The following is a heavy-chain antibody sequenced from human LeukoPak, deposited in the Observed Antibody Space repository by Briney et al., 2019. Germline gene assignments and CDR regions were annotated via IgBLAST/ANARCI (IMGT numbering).Heavy chain of an antibody. J-gene: IGHJ5*02. Sequence: SETLSLTCTVSGGSISSYYWSWIRQPPGKGLEWIGYIYYSGSTNYNPSLKSRVTISVDTSKNQFSLKLSSVTAADTAVYYCARERARGYYNWFDPWGQGTLVTVSS. V-gene: IGHV4-59*01. CDR1: GGSISSYY. CDR2: IYYSGST. CDR3: ARERARGYYNWFDP. D-gene: IGHD3-3*01.